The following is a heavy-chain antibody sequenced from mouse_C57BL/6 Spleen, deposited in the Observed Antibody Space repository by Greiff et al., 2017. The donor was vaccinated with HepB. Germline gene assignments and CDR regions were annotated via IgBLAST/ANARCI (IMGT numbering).Heavy chain of an antibody. V-gene: IGHV5-16*01. D-gene: IGHD2-3*01. Sequence: DVKLVESEGGLVQPGSSMKLSCTASGFTFSDYYMAWVRQVPEKGLEWVANINYDGSSTYYLDSLKSRFIISRDNAKNILYLQMSSLKSEDTATYYCARDGGDGYWYFDVWGTGTTVTVSS. CDR3: ARDGGDGYWYFDV. CDR1: GFTFSDYY. J-gene: IGHJ1*03. CDR2: INYDGSST.